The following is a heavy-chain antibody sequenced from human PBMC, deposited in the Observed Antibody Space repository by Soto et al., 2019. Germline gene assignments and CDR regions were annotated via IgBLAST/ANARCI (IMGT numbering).Heavy chain of an antibody. CDR3: AREDFRTTWRAVAI. V-gene: IGHV1-2*04. CDR1: GYTFTAYY. D-gene: IGHD1-1*01. CDR2: INYNSGDR. Sequence: ASVKVSCKASGYTFTAYYISWVRHAAGQGLEWMGWINYNSGDRNYEQQFQGWASMSRDTSISKVYMELSRLRFDDTAVYYCAREDFRTTWRAVAIWG. J-gene: IGHJ3*02.